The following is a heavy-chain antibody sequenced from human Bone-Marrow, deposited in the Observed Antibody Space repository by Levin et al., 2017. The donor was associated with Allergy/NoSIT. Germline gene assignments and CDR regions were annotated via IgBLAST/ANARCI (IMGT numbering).Heavy chain of an antibody. J-gene: IGHJ4*02. CDR1: GFTFSSYE. CDR2: ISSSGSTI. V-gene: IGHV3-48*03. Sequence: GESLKISCAASGFTFSSYEMNWVRQAPGKGLESVSYISSSGSTIYYADSVKGRFTISRDNAKNSLYLQMNSLRAEDTAVYYCAAYPRAPIVVVTATGGWGQGTLVTVSS. CDR3: AAYPRAPIVVVTATGG. D-gene: IGHD2-21*02.